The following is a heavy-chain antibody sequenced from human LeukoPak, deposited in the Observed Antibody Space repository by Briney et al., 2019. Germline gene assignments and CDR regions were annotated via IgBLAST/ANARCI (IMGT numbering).Heavy chain of an antibody. V-gene: IGHV3-23*01. CDR1: GFTFGTYG. CDR2: ISENASNT. J-gene: IGHJ4*02. CDR3: APFGVVTTTGLNS. D-gene: IGHD4-23*01. Sequence: GGTLRLSCAAAGFTFGTYGMSWVRQAPGKGLEWVSSISENASNTYYADSVKGRLTTSRDNSKNTLSLEMNSLRAGDTAVYYCAPFGVVTTTGLNSWGQGTLVTVSS.